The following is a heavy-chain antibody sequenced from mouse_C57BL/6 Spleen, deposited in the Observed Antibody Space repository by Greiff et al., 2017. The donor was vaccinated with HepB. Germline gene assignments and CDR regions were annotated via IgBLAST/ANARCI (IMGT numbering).Heavy chain of an antibody. D-gene: IGHD2-1*01. V-gene: IGHV5-9-1*02. Sequence: EVKVVESGEGLVKPGGSLKLSCAASGFTFSSYAMSWVRQTPEKRLEWVAYISSGVDHIYYADTVKGRFTIPRDKARNTLYLQMSSLKSEDTAMYYCTRYGRGFAYSGQGTLVTVSA. CDR2: ISSGVDHI. J-gene: IGHJ3*01. CDR3: TRYGRGFAY. CDR1: GFTFSSYA.